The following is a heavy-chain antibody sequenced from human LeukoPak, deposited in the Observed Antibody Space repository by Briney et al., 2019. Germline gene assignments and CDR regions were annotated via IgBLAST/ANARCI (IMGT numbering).Heavy chain of an antibody. Sequence: GGSLRLSCAASGFTFSSYAMHWVRQAPGKGLDYVSAISSNGGSTYYANSVKGRFAISRDNSKNTLYLQMGSLRAEDMAVYYCARGDSSGWSFDPWGQGTLVSASS. CDR3: ARGDSSGWSFDP. CDR2: ISSNGGST. V-gene: IGHV3-64*01. CDR1: GFTFSSYA. D-gene: IGHD6-19*01. J-gene: IGHJ5*02.